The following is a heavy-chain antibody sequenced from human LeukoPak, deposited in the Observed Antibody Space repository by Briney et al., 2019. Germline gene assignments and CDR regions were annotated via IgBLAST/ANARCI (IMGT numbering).Heavy chain of an antibody. D-gene: IGHD2-15*01. J-gene: IGHJ4*02. CDR2: INPNSGGT. CDR3: ARVDRGYCSGGSCQDY. Sequence: GVSVKVSCKASGYTFTGYYMHWMRQAPGQGLEWMGWINPNSGGTNYAQKFQGRVTMTRDTSISTAYMELSRLRSDDTAVYYCARVDRGYCSGGSCQDYWGQGTLVTVSS. V-gene: IGHV1-2*02. CDR1: GYTFTGYY.